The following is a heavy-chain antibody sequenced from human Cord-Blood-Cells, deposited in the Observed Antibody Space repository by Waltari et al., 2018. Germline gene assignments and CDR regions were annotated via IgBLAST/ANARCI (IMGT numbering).Heavy chain of an antibody. CDR2: IYHSGST. J-gene: IGHJ3*02. Sequence: QVQLQESGPGLVKPSGTLSLTSAVPGGSISSSKWGRWVGQPPGKGLEWMGEIYHSGSTNYNPSLKSRVTISVDKSKNQFSLKLSSVTAADTAVYYCARVGGDYVSHDAFDIWGQGTMVTVSS. CDR1: GGSISSSKW. CDR3: ARVGGDYVSHDAFDI. V-gene: IGHV4-4*02. D-gene: IGHD4-17*01.